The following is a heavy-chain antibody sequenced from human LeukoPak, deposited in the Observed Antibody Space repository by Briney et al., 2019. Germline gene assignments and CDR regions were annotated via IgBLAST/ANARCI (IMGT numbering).Heavy chain of an antibody. CDR1: GDSVSSNSAA. Sequence: SQTLSLTCAISGDSVSSNSAAWNWIRQSPSRGLEWLGSTYYRSKWYNDYGVSVKSRININPDTSKNHFSLQLSSVTPEDTAVYYCVRGGQGDGHSADEGFDIWGQGTMVTAS. D-gene: IGHD5-18*01. CDR2: TYYRSKWYN. V-gene: IGHV6-1*01. J-gene: IGHJ3*02. CDR3: VRGGQGDGHSADEGFDI.